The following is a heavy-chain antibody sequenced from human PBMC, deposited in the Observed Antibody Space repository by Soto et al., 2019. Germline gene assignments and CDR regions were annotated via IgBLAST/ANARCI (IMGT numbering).Heavy chain of an antibody. D-gene: IGHD6-6*01. V-gene: IGHV3-30-3*01. Sequence: GGSLRLSCAASGFTCSNYAMHWVRQSPGKGLEWVAIISSDGSTTYQANFVKGRLTVSRDNSKNTLYLQMNSLRPEDTAMYYCARDQQKRSTSYNWLDPWGQGTLVTVSS. CDR1: GFTCSNYA. J-gene: IGHJ5*02. CDR2: ISSDGSTT. CDR3: ARDQQKRSTSYNWLDP.